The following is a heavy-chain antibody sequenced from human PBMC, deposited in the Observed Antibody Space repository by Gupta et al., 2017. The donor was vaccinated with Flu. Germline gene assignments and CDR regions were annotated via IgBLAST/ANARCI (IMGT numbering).Heavy chain of an antibody. CDR2: IASDGSHK. D-gene: IGHD2-2*01. Sequence: QMQLVESGGGVVQFGTSLRLSCAASGLTFRSYGMTWVRQAPGKGLEWVADIASDGSHKYYADSVRGRFTISRDNSKNTLSLEMDSLRVEDTAVYYCAKDGPWTASCPYYCYYMDVWGKGTTVTVSS. J-gene: IGHJ6*03. CDR3: AKDGPWTASCPYYCYYMDV. V-gene: IGHV3-30*18. CDR1: GLTFRSYG.